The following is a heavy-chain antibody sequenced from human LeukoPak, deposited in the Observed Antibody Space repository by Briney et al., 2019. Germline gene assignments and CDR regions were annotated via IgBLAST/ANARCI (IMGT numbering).Heavy chain of an antibody. V-gene: IGHV4-30-2*01. D-gene: IGHD1-1*01. Sequence: PSQTLSLTCAVSGGSISSGGYSWSWIRQPPGKGLEWIGYIYHSGSTYYNPSLKSRVTISVGRSKNQFSLKLSSVTAADTAVYYCASSVGPGTTVDYWGQGTLVTVSS. CDR2: IYHSGST. CDR1: GGSISSGGYS. J-gene: IGHJ4*02. CDR3: ASSVGPGTTVDY.